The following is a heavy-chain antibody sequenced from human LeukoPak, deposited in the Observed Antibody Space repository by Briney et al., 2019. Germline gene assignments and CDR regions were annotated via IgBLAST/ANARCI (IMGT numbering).Heavy chain of an antibody. D-gene: IGHD3-10*01. V-gene: IGHV5-51*01. Sequence: GESLKISCKGSGYSFTNYWIGWVRQVPGKGLEWMGIIYPGDSDTRYSPSFQGQVTISADKSISTAYLQWSSLKASDTAIYYCARLGTRGVIIPNFDYWGQGTLVTVSS. CDR3: ARLGTRGVIIPNFDY. CDR1: GYSFTNYW. J-gene: IGHJ4*02. CDR2: IYPGDSDT.